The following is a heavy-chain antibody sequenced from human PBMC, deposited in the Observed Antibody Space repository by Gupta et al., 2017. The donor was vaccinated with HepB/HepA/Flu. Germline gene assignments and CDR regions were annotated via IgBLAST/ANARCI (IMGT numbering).Heavy chain of an antibody. V-gene: IGHV3-30*18. CDR3: AKDFGELQEGGDY. D-gene: IGHD1-26*01. J-gene: IGHJ4*02. Sequence: QVQLLESGGGVVQPGRSLRLSCAASGFTFSSYGMHWVRQAPGKGLEWVAVISYDGSNKYYADSVKGRFTISRDNSKNTLYLQMNSLRAEDTAVYYCAKDFGELQEGGDYWGQGTLVTVSS. CDR1: GFTFSSYG. CDR2: ISYDGSNK.